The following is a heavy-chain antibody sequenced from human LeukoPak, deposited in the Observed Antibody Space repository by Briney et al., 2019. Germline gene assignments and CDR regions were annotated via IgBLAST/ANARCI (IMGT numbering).Heavy chain of an antibody. D-gene: IGHD5-18*01. CDR2: ISYDGSNK. Sequence: GGPLRLSCAASGFTFSSYAMHWVRQAPGKGLEWVAVISYDGSNKYYADSVKGRFTISRDNSKNTLYLQMNSLRAEDTAVYYCARMVDTAMAGPHYYYYGMDVWGQGTTVTVSS. CDR1: GFTFSSYA. J-gene: IGHJ6*02. V-gene: IGHV3-30-3*01. CDR3: ARMVDTAMAGPHYYYYGMDV.